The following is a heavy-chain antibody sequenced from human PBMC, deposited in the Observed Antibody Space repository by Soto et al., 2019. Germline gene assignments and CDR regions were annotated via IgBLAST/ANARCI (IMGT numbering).Heavy chain of an antibody. CDR2: VTGGGTRT. D-gene: IGHD3-10*01. CDR3: ARDLRWFGELFSEFDP. V-gene: IGHV3-23*01. Sequence: PGGSLRLSCAASGITFSGHAMTWARQAPGKGLEWVSSVTGGGTRTYYADFVKGRFTISRDDSSSTVYLQMNSLRVEDTATYYCARDLRWFGELFSEFDPWGQGTLVTVSS. J-gene: IGHJ5*02. CDR1: GITFSGHA.